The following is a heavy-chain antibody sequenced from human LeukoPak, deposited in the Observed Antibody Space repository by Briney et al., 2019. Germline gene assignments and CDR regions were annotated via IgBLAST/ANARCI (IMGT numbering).Heavy chain of an antibody. Sequence: SQTLSLTCAISGDSVSNNRIAWNWIRQSPSRGLEWLGRTYYRSKWDNDYAVSVKGRITINPDTTKNHLSLQLKSLTPEDTAVYYCARGSPGPTDYWGQGTLVTVSS. V-gene: IGHV6-1*01. CDR1: GDSVSNNRIA. CDR2: TYYRSKWDN. J-gene: IGHJ4*02. CDR3: ARGSPGPTDY. D-gene: IGHD3-10*01.